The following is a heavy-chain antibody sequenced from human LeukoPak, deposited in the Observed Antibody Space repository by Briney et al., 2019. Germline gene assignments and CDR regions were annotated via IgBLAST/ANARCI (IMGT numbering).Heavy chain of an antibody. D-gene: IGHD4-23*01. V-gene: IGHV4-4*02. CDR3: ARDLHGGNSFTSDWYFDL. CDR1: GGSISISNSNW. Sequence: SGTLSLTCAVSGGSISISNSNWWTWVRQPPGKGLEWIGEIYHSGSTNYNPSLKSRVTISVDKSKNQFSLKLSSVTAADTAVYYCARDLHGGNSFTSDWYFDLWGRGTLVTVSS. J-gene: IGHJ2*01. CDR2: IYHSGST.